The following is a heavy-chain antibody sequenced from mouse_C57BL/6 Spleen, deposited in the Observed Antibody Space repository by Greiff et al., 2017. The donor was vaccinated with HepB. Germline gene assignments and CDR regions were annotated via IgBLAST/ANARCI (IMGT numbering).Heavy chain of an antibody. CDR2: INYDGSST. CDR3: ARDRKDYDGGFAY. CDR1: GFTFSDYY. V-gene: IGHV5-16*01. Sequence: EVKLVESEGGLVQPGSSMKLSCTASGFTFSDYYMAWVRQVPEKGLEWVANINYDGSSTYYLDSLKSRFIISRDNAKNILYLQMSSLKSEDTATYYCARDRKDYDGGFAYWGQGTLVTVSA. D-gene: IGHD2-4*01. J-gene: IGHJ3*01.